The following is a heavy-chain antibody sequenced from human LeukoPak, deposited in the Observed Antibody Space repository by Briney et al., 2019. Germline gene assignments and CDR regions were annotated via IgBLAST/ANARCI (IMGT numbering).Heavy chain of an antibody. Sequence: GGSLRLSYAASGFAVNTYDIHWVRQAPGEGPQWIAYFGISGTIYYTDSVRGRFTISRDSAKNSLYLQMNGLRVDDTAIYYCAGYGVYPYWGQGTPVTVSS. J-gene: IGHJ4*02. CDR3: AGYGVYPY. V-gene: IGHV3-48*01. D-gene: IGHD5/OR15-5a*01. CDR1: GFAVNTYD. CDR2: FGISGTI.